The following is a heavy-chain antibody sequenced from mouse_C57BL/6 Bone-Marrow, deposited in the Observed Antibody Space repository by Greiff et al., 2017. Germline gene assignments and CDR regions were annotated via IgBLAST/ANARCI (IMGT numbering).Heavy chain of an antibody. CDR3: AGIYFYAMDY. Sequence: VMLVESGPGLAQPSQSLSITCTVSGFSLTSYGVHWVRQSPGKGLEWLGVIWSGGSTDYNAAFISRLSISKDNSKSQVFFKMNSLQADDTAIYYCAGIYFYAMDYWGQGTSVTVSS. CDR2: IWSGGST. V-gene: IGHV2-2*01. J-gene: IGHJ4*01. D-gene: IGHD2-1*01. CDR1: GFSLTSYG.